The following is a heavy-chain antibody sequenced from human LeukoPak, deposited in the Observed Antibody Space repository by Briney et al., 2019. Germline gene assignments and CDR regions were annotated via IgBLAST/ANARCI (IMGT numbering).Heavy chain of an antibody. V-gene: IGHV1-18*01. CDR1: GGTFSSYA. J-gene: IGHJ6*02. CDR3: ARSGDSSSWFDHYYYYYGMDV. D-gene: IGHD6-13*01. Sequence: ASVKVSCKASGGTFSSYAISWVRQAPGQGLEWMGWVSAYNGNTNYAQKLQGRVTMTTDTSTSTAYMELRSLRSDDTAVYYCARSGDSSSWFDHYYYYYGMDVWGQGTTVTVSS. CDR2: VSAYNGNT.